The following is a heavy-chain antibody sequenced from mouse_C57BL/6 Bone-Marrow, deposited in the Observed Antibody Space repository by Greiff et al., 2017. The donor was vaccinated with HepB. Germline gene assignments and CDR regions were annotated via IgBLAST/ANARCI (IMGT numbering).Heavy chain of an antibody. Sequence: QVQLQQPGAELVKPGASVKLSCKASGYTFTSYWMQWVNQRPGQGLEWIGEIDPSDSYTNYNQKFKGKATLTVDTSSSTAYMQLSSLTSEDAAVYYCARITTVVGYFDVWGTGTTVTVSS. CDR3: ARITTVVGYFDV. J-gene: IGHJ1*03. D-gene: IGHD1-1*01. V-gene: IGHV1-50*01. CDR2: IDPSDSYT. CDR1: GYTFTSYW.